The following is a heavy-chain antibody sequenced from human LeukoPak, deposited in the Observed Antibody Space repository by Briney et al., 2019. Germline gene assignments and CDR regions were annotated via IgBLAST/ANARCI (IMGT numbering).Heavy chain of an antibody. J-gene: IGHJ6*03. D-gene: IGHD3-3*01. CDR3: ARSLGYYDFWSGSNYSYYYYYMDV. Sequence: ASVKVSCKASGGTFSSYAISWVRQAPGQGLEWMGGIIPIFGTANYAQKFQGRVTITADESTSTAYMELSSLRSEDTAVYYCARSLGYYDFWSGSNYSYYYYYMDVWGKGTTVTVSS. CDR2: IIPIFGTA. V-gene: IGHV1-69*13. CDR1: GGTFSSYA.